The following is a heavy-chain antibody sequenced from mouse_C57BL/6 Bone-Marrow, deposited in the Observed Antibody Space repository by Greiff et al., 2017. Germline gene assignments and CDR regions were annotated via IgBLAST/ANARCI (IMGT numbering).Heavy chain of an antibody. CDR3: ARPCLDY. J-gene: IGHJ2*01. Sequence: EVQLQESGGDLVKPGGSLKLSCAASGFTFSSYGMSWVRQTPDKRLEWVATISSGGSYTYYPDSVKGRFTISRDNAKNTLCLQMSSLKSEDTAMYYCARPCLDYGGQGTTLTVSS. CDR2: ISSGGSYT. CDR1: GFTFSSYG. V-gene: IGHV5-6*01.